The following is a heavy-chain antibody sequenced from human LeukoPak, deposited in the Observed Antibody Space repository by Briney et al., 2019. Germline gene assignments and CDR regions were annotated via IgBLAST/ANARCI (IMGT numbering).Heavy chain of an antibody. J-gene: IGHJ4*02. Sequence: PSETLSLTCTVSGGSISSSSYYWGWIRQPPGKGLEWIGYIYYSGSTNYNPSLKSRVTISVDTSKNQFSLKLSSVTAADTAVYYCAREKGSGWFYYFDYWGQGTLVTVSS. V-gene: IGHV4-61*01. CDR1: GGSISSSSYY. CDR3: AREKGSGWFYYFDY. D-gene: IGHD6-19*01. CDR2: IYYSGST.